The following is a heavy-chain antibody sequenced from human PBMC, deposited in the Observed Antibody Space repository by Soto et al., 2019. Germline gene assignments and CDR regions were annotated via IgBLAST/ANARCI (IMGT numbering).Heavy chain of an antibody. CDR3: ARDGASYSSGWYLPDY. D-gene: IGHD6-19*01. V-gene: IGHV1-69*12. CDR2: IIPIFGTA. CDR1: GGTFGSYA. Sequence: QVQLVQSGAEVKKPGSSVKVSCKASGGTFGSYAISWVRQAPGQGLEWMGGIIPIFGTANYAQKFQGRVTITEDESTSTADMELSRLRSEDTAVYYCARDGASYSSGWYLPDYWGQGTLVPVSS. J-gene: IGHJ4*02.